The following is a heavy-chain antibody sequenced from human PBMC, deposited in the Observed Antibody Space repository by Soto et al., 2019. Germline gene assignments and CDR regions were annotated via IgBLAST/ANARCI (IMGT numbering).Heavy chain of an antibody. V-gene: IGHV3-74*01. CDR2: INSDGTTT. CDR1: GITFSNTW. CDR3: TTDGSYAQYV. Sequence: SGGSLRLSCAASGITFSNTWMHWVRQVPGKGLVWVAYINSDGTTTTYADSVGGRFTISRDNAKNTVYLQMNSLRAEDTALYYCTTDGSYAQYVWGQGTAVTVSS. D-gene: IGHD2-2*01. J-gene: IGHJ6*02.